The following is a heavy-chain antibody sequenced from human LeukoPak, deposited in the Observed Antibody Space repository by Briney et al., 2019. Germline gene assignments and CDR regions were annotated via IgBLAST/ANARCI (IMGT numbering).Heavy chain of an antibody. D-gene: IGHD3-3*01. CDR2: ISGSGGST. J-gene: IGHJ6*02. V-gene: IGHV3-23*01. CDR3: ANSIYDFWSGYRPPSYYYYGMDV. CDR1: GFTFISYA. Sequence: GGSLRLSCAASGFTFISYAMSWVRPAPGKGLEWVSAISGSGGSTYYADSVKGRFTISRDNSKNTLYLQMNSLRAEDTAVYYCANSIYDFWSGYRPPSYYYYGMDVWGQGTTVTVSS.